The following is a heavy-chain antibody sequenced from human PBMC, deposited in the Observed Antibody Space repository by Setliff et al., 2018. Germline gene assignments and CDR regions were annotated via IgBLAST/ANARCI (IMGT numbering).Heavy chain of an antibody. CDR3: ARWGTDYYDSSGYPDY. CDR2: ISRGSDFI. D-gene: IGHD3-22*01. V-gene: IGHV3-21*01. J-gene: IGHJ4*02. CDR1: GFSFSTSK. Sequence: GGSLRLSCTASGFSFSTSKMHWIRQTPGKGLEWVSTISRGSDFIDYADSVKGRFIVSRDNTKNSLYLQMNSLRAADTAVYYCARWGTDYYDSSGYPDYWGQGTLVTVSS.